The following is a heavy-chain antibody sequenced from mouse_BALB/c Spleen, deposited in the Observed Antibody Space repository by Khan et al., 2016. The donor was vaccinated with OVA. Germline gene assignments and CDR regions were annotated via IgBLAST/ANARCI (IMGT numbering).Heavy chain of an antibody. CDR1: GFTFSTYA. J-gene: IGHJ4*01. CDR3: ARSLVDYHAMDY. D-gene: IGHD2-2*01. Sequence: EVELVESGGGLVKPGGSLTLSCSASGFTFSTYAMSWVRQTPEKRLEWVATISSGGHYTFYPDSVKGRFTISRDNAENTLDLKMSSLTSEDTTMYYCARSLVDYHAMDYWGQGTSVTVSS. V-gene: IGHV5-9-3*01. CDR2: ISSGGHYT.